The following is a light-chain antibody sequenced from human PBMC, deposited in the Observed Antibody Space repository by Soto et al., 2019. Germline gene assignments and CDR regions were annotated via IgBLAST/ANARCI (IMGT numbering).Light chain of an antibody. CDR1: QSISSW. CDR3: QQYSSYWT. V-gene: IGKV1-5*01. Sequence: GDRVTITCRASQSISSWLAWYQQKPGKAPKFLIYDASNLESGVPSRFSGSGSGTEFTLTISSLQPDDFATCYCQQYSSYWTFGQEKKVDSK. CDR2: DAS. J-gene: IGKJ1*01.